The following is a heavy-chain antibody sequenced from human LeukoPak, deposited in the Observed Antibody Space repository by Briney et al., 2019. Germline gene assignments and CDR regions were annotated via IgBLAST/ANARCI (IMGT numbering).Heavy chain of an antibody. D-gene: IGHD6-13*01. Sequence: GGSLRLSCAASQFTFSNYWMSWVRQAPGKGLEWVSSISSSSSYIYYADSVKGRFTISRDNAKNSLYLQMNSLRAEDTAVYYCARVTAAGNYYYYYMDVWGKGTTVTVSS. CDR1: QFTFSNYW. V-gene: IGHV3-21*01. CDR2: ISSSSSYI. J-gene: IGHJ6*03. CDR3: ARVTAAGNYYYYYMDV.